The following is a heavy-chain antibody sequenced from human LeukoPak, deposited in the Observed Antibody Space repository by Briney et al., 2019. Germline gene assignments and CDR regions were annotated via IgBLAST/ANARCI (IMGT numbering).Heavy chain of an antibody. Sequence: GGSLRLSCAASGFTFNTYVMHWVRQAPGKGLVWGARIDTDGKTTTYADSVKGRFTISRDNAKNMLYVQMNSLRAEDTAVYYCVRDKDGYNFWGQGTLVSVSS. CDR2: IDTDGKTT. J-gene: IGHJ4*02. D-gene: IGHD5-24*01. V-gene: IGHV3-74*01. CDR1: GFTFNTYV. CDR3: VRDKDGYNF.